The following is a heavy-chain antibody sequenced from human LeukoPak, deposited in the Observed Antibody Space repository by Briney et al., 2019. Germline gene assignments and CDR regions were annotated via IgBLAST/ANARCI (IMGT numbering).Heavy chain of an antibody. V-gene: IGHV4-4*07. CDR2: IYTSGST. J-gene: IGHJ3*02. D-gene: IGHD5-18*01. Sequence: PSETLSLTCTVPGGSISSYYWSWIRQPAGKGLEWIGRIYTSGSTNYNPSLKSRVTMSVDTSKNQFSLKLSSVTAADTAVYYCARDTAMVTARRRFAFDIWGQGTMVTVSS. CDR3: ARDTAMVTARRRFAFDI. CDR1: GGSISSYY.